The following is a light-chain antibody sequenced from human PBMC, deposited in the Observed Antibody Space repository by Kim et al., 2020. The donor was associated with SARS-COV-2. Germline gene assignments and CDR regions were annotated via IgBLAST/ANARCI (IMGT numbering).Light chain of an antibody. V-gene: IGLV4-69*01. Sequence: QPVLTQSPSASASLGASVKLTCTLSSGHSSYAIAWHQQQPEKGPRYLMKLNSDGSHSKGDGIPDRFSGSSSGAERYLTISSLQSEDEADYYCQTWGTGWEVGGGTQLTVL. CDR2: LNSDGSH. CDR3: QTWGTGWE. CDR1: SGHSSYA. J-gene: IGLJ3*02.